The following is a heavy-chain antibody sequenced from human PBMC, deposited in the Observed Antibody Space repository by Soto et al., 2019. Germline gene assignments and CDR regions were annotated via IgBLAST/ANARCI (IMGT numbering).Heavy chain of an antibody. CDR1: GFTFSSYA. Sequence: GGSLRLSCAASGFTFSSYAMSWVRQAPGKGLEWVSAISGSGGSTYYADSVKGRFTISRDNSKNTLYLQMNSLRAEDTAVYYCAKGGGYDSSGSYVGLNDYWGQGTLVTVSS. V-gene: IGHV3-23*01. CDR3: AKGGGYDSSGSYVGLNDY. CDR2: ISGSGGST. J-gene: IGHJ4*02. D-gene: IGHD3-22*01.